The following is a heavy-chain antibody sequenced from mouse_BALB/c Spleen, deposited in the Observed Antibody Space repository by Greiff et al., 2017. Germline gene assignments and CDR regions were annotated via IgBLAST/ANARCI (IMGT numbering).Heavy chain of an antibody. J-gene: IGHJ2*01. CDR3: ASPHITTPFDY. CDR2: INPSSGYT. Sequence: QVQLQQSGAELARPGASVKMSCKASGYTFTSYTMHWVKQRPGQGLEWIGYINPSSGYTNYNQKFKDKATLTADKSSSTAYMQLSSLTSEDSAVYYCASPHITTPFDYWGQGTTLTVAS. D-gene: IGHD1-2*01. CDR1: GYTFTSYT. V-gene: IGHV1-4*01.